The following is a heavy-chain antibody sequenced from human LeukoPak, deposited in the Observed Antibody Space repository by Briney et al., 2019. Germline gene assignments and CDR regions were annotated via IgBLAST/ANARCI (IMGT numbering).Heavy chain of an antibody. V-gene: IGHV1-46*01. Sequence: ASVKVSFKASGYSFPSYGLCWVRQAPGQGLEWMGIINPSGGSTSYAQKFQGRVTMTRDTSTSTVYMELSSLRSEDTAVYCCARDARVRGSYSGGGYWGQGTLVTVSS. CDR3: ARDARVRGSYSGGGY. D-gene: IGHD1-26*01. J-gene: IGHJ4*02. CDR1: GYSFPSYG. CDR2: INPSGGST.